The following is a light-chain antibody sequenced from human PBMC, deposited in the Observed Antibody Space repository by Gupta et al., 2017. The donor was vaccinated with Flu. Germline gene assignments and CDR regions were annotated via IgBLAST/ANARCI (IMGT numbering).Light chain of an antibody. Sequence: SGGSIASNYVHWYQQRPGNSPTTVIHENNERLSEVPDRFSGSSDSSSDSVSLTSSGLKTEDESDYHCQSYDSNYWVFGGGTKLTVL. CDR2: ENN. CDR3: QSYDSNYWV. J-gene: IGLJ3*02. CDR1: GGSIASNY. V-gene: IGLV6-57*01.